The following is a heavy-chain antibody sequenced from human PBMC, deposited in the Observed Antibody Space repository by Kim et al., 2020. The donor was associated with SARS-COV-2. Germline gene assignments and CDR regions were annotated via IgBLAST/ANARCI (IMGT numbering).Heavy chain of an antibody. CDR2: INHIGST. V-gene: IGHV4-34*01. D-gene: IGHD6-19*01. CDR3: ASGSAGYWYFDL. CDR1: GGSFSGYY. Sequence: SETLSLTCAVYGGSFSGYYWSWIRQPPGKGLEWIGEINHIGSTNYNPSLKSRVTISVDTSKNQFSLKLSSVTAADTAVYYCASGSAGYWYFDLWGRGTLV. J-gene: IGHJ2*01.